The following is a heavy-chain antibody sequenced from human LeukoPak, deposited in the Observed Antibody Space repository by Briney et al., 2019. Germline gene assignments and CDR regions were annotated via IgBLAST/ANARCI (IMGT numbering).Heavy chain of an antibody. CDR3: ARDGPGCSGGSCLYYYYYYGMDV. CDR1: GGSISSSNW. Sequence: SETLSLTCAVSGGSISSSNWWSWVRQPPGKGLEWIGEIYHSGSTNYNPSLKSRVTISVDKSKNQFSLKLNSVTAADTAVYYCARDGPGCSGGSCLYYYYYYGMDVWGKGTTVTVSS. J-gene: IGHJ6*04. D-gene: IGHD2-15*01. V-gene: IGHV4-4*02. CDR2: IYHSGST.